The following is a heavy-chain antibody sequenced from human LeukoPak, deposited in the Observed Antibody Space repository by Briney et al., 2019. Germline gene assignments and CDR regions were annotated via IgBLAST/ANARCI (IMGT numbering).Heavy chain of an antibody. Sequence: SETLSLTCTVSGGSISSSSYYWGWIRQPPGKGLEWIGSIYYSGSTYYNPSLKSRVTISVDTSKNQFSLKLSSVTAADTAVYYCARQRTGDRYFDLWGRGTLVTVSS. CDR3: ARQRTGDRYFDL. V-gene: IGHV4-39*01. CDR2: IYYSGST. CDR1: GGSISSSSYY. D-gene: IGHD7-27*01. J-gene: IGHJ2*01.